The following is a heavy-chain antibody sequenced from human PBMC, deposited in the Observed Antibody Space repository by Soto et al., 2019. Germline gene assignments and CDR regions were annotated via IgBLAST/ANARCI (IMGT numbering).Heavy chain of an antibody. D-gene: IGHD5-18*01. V-gene: IGHV4-4*07. CDR1: GGSINNYY. J-gene: IGHJ2*01. CDR2: IYPSGRA. CDR3: ARDYDVNTALNYWYFDL. Sequence: QVQLQESGPGLVTASGTLTLTCPISGGSINNYYWTWFRKPPGKGLEWIGRIYPSGRAHYNPSLQSRVTLLVDVSKNQFSLRVNSVTATDTAIYFCARDYDVNTALNYWYFDLWGRGTLVTVSS.